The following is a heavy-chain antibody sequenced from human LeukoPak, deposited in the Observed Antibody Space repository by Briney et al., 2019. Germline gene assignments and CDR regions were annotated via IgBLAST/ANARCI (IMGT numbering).Heavy chain of an antibody. CDR1: GGTFSSYA. V-gene: IGHV1-69*13. J-gene: IGHJ6*03. CDR2: IIPFFGTA. CDR3: ARVGDYTKAYYYYMDV. Sequence: ASVKVSCKASGGTFSSYAISWVRQAPGQGLEWMGGIIPFFGTANYAQKFQGRVTITADESTSTAYMELSSLRSEDTAVYYCARVGDYTKAYYYYMDVWGKGTTVTVSS. D-gene: IGHD3-16*01.